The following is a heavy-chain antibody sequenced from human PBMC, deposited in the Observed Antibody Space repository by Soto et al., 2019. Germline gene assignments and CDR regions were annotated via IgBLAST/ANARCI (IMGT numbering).Heavy chain of an antibody. V-gene: IGHV4-34*01. CDR3: ARDKITGPFDY. CDR1: GGPFSGYY. D-gene: IGHD2-8*02. J-gene: IGHJ4*02. CDR2: INHSGST. Sequence: QVQLQQWGAGLLKPSETLSLTCAVYGGPFSGYYWTWIRQLPGTGLEWIGEINHSGSTNYNPSLKSRVTIAVDTSKNQFSMKLTSMTAADTAVYYCARDKITGPFDYWGQGTLVTVSS.